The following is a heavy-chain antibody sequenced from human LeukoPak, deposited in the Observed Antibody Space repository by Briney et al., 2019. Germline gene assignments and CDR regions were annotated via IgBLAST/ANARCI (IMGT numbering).Heavy chain of an antibody. V-gene: IGHV4-4*07. CDR3: ARLNGDGFDI. CDR2: IYSSGST. Sequence: SETLSLTCSVSGVSLDEYYWYWIRQSAGKRLEWIGRIYSSGSTNYAPSLKSRVTMSIDTSKRHLSLKLSSVPAADMGFYYCARLNGDGFDIWGQGTKVTVSS. CDR1: GVSLDEYY. D-gene: IGHD2-8*01. J-gene: IGHJ3*02.